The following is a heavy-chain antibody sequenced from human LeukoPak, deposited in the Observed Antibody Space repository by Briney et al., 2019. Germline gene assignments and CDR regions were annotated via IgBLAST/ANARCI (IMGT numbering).Heavy chain of an antibody. J-gene: IGHJ5*02. V-gene: IGHV3-53*04. D-gene: IGHD5-18*01. CDR1: GFTVSSNY. CDR2: IYSGGGT. CDR3: ARGPPLWYSYGYGDWFDP. Sequence: GGSLRLSCAASGFTVSSNYMSWVRQAPGKGLEWVSVIYSGGGTYYADSVKGRFTISRHNSKNTLYLQMNSLRAEDTAVYYCARGPPLWYSYGYGDWFDPWGQGTLVTVSS.